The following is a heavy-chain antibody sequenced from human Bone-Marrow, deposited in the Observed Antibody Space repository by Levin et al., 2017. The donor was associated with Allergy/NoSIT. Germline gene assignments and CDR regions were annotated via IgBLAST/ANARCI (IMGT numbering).Heavy chain of an antibody. V-gene: IGHV4-38-2*01. Sequence: SETLSLTCAVSGYSISSGYYWGWIRQPPGKGLEWIGSIYHSGITYYNPSLKSRVTISVDTSKNQFSLKLSSVTAADTAVYYCASETGPWLALRYFDLWGRGTLVTVSS. CDR1: GYSISSGYY. D-gene: IGHD6-19*01. J-gene: IGHJ2*01. CDR2: IYHSGIT. CDR3: ASETGPWLALRYFDL.